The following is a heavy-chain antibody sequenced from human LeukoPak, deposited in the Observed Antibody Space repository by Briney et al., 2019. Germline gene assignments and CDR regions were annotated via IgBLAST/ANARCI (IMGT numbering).Heavy chain of an antibody. CDR1: GFTFDDYA. CDR2: ISGDGGST. CDR3: AKTYCSGGSCYSEVYWFDP. V-gene: IGHV3-43*02. Sequence: GGSLGPSCAASGFTFDDYAMHWVRQAPGKGLEWVSLISGDGGSTYYADSVKGRFTISRDNSKNSLYLQMNSLRTEDTALYYCAKTYCSGGSCYSEVYWFDPWGQGTLVTVSS. J-gene: IGHJ5*02. D-gene: IGHD2-15*01.